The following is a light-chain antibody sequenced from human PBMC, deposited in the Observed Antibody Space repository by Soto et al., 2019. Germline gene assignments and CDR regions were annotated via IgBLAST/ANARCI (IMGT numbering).Light chain of an antibody. V-gene: IGLV4-60*03. CDR2: LESSGSY. J-gene: IGLJ3*02. Sequence: QLVLTQSSSASGSLGSSVKLTCTLSSGHSTYIIAWHQQQPGKAPRYLMKLESSGSYNKGSGVPDRLSGSSSGADRYLIISNLQSEDEADYYCETWDSSLWVFGGGTKVTVL. CDR3: ETWDSSLWV. CDR1: SGHSTYI.